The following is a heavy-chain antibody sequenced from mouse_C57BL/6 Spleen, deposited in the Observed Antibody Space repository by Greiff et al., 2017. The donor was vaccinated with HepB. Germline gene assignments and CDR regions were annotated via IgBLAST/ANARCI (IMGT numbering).Heavy chain of an antibody. CDR3: ARGGDGRSYGFAY. D-gene: IGHD1-1*01. J-gene: IGHJ3*01. V-gene: IGHV1-26*01. Sequence: EVQLQQSGPELVKPGASVKISCKASGYTFTDYYMNWVKQSHGKSLEWIGDINPNNGGTSYNQKFKGKATLTVDKSSSTAYMELRSLTSEDSAVYYCARGGDGRSYGFAYWGQVTLVTVSA. CDR2: INPNNGGT. CDR1: GYTFTDYY.